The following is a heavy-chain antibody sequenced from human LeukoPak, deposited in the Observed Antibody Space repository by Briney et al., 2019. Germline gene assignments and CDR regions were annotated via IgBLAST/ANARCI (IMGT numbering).Heavy chain of an antibody. CDR3: ARDGTIIAPGAFDI. CDR2: ISSSSSTI. CDR1: GFTFTSYS. D-gene: IGHD3-22*01. J-gene: IGHJ3*02. V-gene: IGHV3-48*04. Sequence: PGGSLRLSCAASGFTFTSYSINWVRQAPGKGLEWVSYISSSSSTIYYADSVKGRFTISRDNAKNSLYLQMDSLRAEDTAVYYCARDGTIIAPGAFDIWGQGTMVTVSS.